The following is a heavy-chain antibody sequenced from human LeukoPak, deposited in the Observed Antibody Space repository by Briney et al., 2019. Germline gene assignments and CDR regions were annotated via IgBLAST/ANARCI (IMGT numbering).Heavy chain of an antibody. CDR3: ARAPPFPNYYYYMDV. J-gene: IGHJ6*03. Sequence: SETLSLTCTVSGGSISSYYWSWIRQPPGKGLEWIGYIYDSGSANYNPSLKSRVTIPVDTSKNQFSLKLSSVTAADTAVYYCARAPPFPNYYYYMDVWGKGTTVTISS. CDR1: GGSISSYY. CDR2: IYDSGSA. V-gene: IGHV4-59*01.